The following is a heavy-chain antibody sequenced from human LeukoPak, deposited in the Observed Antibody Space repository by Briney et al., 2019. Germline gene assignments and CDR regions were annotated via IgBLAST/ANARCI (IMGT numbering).Heavy chain of an antibody. CDR3: ARQGYCSSTSCYGFGMDV. CDR1: GGSISSYY. D-gene: IGHD2-2*01. Sequence: PSETLSLTCTVSGGSISSYYWSWIRQPPGKGLEWIGYIHYSGSTNYNPSLKSRVTISVDTSKNQFSLKLSSVTAADTAVYYSARQGYCSSTSCYGFGMDVWGQGTTVTVSS. V-gene: IGHV4-59*01. CDR2: IHYSGST. J-gene: IGHJ6*02.